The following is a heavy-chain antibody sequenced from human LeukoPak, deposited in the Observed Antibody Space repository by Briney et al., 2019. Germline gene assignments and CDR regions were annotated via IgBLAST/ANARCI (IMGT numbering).Heavy chain of an antibody. D-gene: IGHD5-24*01. J-gene: IGHJ4*02. Sequence: GGSLRLSCAASGFPFSSYAMSWVRQAPGKGLEWVSAIGVSGSNTHYADSVKGRFTISRDNSKNTLYLQMTSLRVEDTDVYYCAPQLVPFAYWGQGTLVTVSS. CDR1: GFPFSSYA. CDR2: IGVSGSNT. CDR3: APQLVPFAY. V-gene: IGHV3-23*01.